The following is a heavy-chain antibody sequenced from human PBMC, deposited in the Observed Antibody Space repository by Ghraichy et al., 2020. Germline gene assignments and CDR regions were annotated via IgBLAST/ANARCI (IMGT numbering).Heavy chain of an antibody. D-gene: IGHD3-9*01. CDR3: ARGPPPYDILTGYPTYYFDY. CDR1: GGSISSGGYY. CDR2: IYYSGST. Sequence: SETLSLTCTVSGGSISSGGYYWSWIRQHPGKGLEWIGYIYYSGSTYYNPSLKSRVTISVDTSKNQFSLKLSSVTAADTAVYYCARGPPPYDILTGYPTYYFDYWGQGTLVTVSS. J-gene: IGHJ4*02. V-gene: IGHV4-31*03.